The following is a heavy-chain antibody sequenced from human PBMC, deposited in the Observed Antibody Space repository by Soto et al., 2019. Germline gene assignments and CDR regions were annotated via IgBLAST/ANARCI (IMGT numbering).Heavy chain of an antibody. CDR3: ARDEGGFGDNYYGMDV. CDR1: GGSISSGGYY. V-gene: IGHV4-31*03. D-gene: IGHD3-16*01. CDR2: IYYSGST. J-gene: IGHJ6*02. Sequence: QVQLQESGPGLVKPSQTLSLTCTVSGGSISSGGYYWSWIRQHPGKGLEWIGYIYYSGSTYYNPSLKSRVTISVDTSKNQCSLKLSSVTAADTAGYYCARDEGGFGDNYYGMDVWGQGTTVTVSS.